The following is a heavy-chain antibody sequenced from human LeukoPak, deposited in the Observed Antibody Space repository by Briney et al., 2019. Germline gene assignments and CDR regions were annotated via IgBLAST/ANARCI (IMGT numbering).Heavy chain of an antibody. CDR3: ARGYGEQPWGNWFDP. CDR1: GYTFTSYD. CDR2: MNPNSGNT. Sequence: GASVKVSCKPSGYTFTSYDINWVRQATGQGLEWMGWMNPNSGNTGYAQKFQGRVTMTRNTSISTAYMELSSLRSEDTAVYYCARGYGEQPWGNWFDPWGQGTLVTVSS. J-gene: IGHJ5*02. V-gene: IGHV1-8*01. D-gene: IGHD1/OR15-1a*01.